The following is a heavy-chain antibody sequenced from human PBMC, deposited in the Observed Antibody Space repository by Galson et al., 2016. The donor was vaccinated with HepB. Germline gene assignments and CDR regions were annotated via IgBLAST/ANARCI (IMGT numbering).Heavy chain of an antibody. CDR3: ARDRDSGGYYLDY. D-gene: IGHD3-22*01. J-gene: IGHJ4*02. CDR1: GFTFSTNG. Sequence: SLRLSCAASGFTFSTNGIHWVRQAPGKGLEWVAVISHDGSNKYYTDSVKGRFTISRDNSKNTLYLQMNGLRADDTAVYYCARDRDSGGYYLDYWGQGTLVTVSS. V-gene: IGHV3-30*05. CDR2: ISHDGSNK.